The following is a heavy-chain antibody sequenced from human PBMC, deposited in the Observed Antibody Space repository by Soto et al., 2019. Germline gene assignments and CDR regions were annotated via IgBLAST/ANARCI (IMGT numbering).Heavy chain of an antibody. D-gene: IGHD6-13*01. CDR3: ALHSSSKLTTPNSVSYYYYYYGMDV. CDR2: IIPIFGTA. J-gene: IGHJ6*02. CDR1: GGTFSSYA. Sequence: GASVKVSCKASGGTFSSYAISWVRQAPGQGLEWMGGIIPIFGTANYAQKFQGRVTITADESTSTAYMELSSLRSEDTAVYYCALHSSSKLTTPNSVSYYYYYYGMDVWGQGTTVTVSS. V-gene: IGHV1-69*13.